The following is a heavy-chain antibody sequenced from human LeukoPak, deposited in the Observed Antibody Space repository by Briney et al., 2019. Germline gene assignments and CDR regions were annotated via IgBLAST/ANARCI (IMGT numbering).Heavy chain of an antibody. CDR1: GGSISSGDYY. V-gene: IGHV4-30-4*08. Sequence: SQTLSLTCTDSGGSISSGDYYWSWIRQPPGKGLEWIGYIYYSGSTYYNPSLKSRVTISVDTSKNQFSLKLSSVTAADTAVYYCARGGGYCSSTSCYPNAFDIWGQGTMVTVSS. J-gene: IGHJ3*02. D-gene: IGHD2-2*01. CDR3: ARGGGYCSSTSCYPNAFDI. CDR2: IYYSGST.